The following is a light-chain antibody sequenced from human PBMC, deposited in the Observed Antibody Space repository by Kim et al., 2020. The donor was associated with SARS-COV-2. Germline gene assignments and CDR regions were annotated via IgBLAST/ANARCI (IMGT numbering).Light chain of an antibody. CDR1: KLGDKY. Sequence: SYELTQPPSVSVSPGQTASITCSGDKLGDKYACWYQQKPGQSPVLVIYEDNKRPSGIPERFSGSNSGKTATLTISGTQALDEADYYCQAWDSSYGVFGGG. CDR3: QAWDSSYGV. CDR2: EDN. V-gene: IGLV3-1*01. J-gene: IGLJ3*02.